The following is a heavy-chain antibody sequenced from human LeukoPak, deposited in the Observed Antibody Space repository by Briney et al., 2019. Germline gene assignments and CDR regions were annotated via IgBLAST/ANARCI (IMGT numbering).Heavy chain of an antibody. Sequence: ASVKVSCKASGGTFSSYAISWVRQAPGQGLEWMGWMNPNSGNTGYAQKFQGRVTMTRNTSISTAYMELSSLRSEDTAVYYCARVNRGGAPWGYYYYMDVWGKGTTVTISS. D-gene: IGHD3-16*01. V-gene: IGHV1-8*02. CDR1: GGTFSSYA. CDR3: ARVNRGGAPWGYYYYMDV. J-gene: IGHJ6*03. CDR2: MNPNSGNT.